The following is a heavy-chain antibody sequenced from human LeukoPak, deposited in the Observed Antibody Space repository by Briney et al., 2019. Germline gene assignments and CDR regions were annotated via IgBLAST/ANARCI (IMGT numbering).Heavy chain of an antibody. J-gene: IGHJ4*02. CDR1: GFTFNSYE. V-gene: IGHV3-48*03. CDR2: ISSSGSTT. CDR3: ASSAYHDVLPLPSYFDN. Sequence: GGSLRLSCAASGFTFNSYEMNWVRQAPGKGLEWVSYISSSGSTTYYADSVKGRFTISRDNAKKSVYLQMNSLRAEDTAVYYCASSAYHDVLPLPSYFDNWGQGTLVTVSS. D-gene: IGHD3-9*01.